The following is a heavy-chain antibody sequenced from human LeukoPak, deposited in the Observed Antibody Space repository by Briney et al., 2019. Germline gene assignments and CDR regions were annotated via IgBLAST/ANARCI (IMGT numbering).Heavy chain of an antibody. D-gene: IGHD6-13*01. V-gene: IGHV1-46*01. Sequence: ASVKVSCKASGSTFTRYYIHWVRQAPGQRLDWMGMINPSSGSTRFAQMFQDRVTMTRDTSTSAVYMELSSLTSEDTAMYYCARTYSSSWSYCDFWGQGTLVTVSS. CDR1: GSTFTRYY. CDR3: ARTYSSSWSYCDF. J-gene: IGHJ4*02. CDR2: INPSSGST.